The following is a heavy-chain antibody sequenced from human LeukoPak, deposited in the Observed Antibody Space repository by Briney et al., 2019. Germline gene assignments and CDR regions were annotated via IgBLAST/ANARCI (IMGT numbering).Heavy chain of an antibody. CDR1: GFTFSSYE. CDR3: AIDLISMIVHDAFAI. J-gene: IGHJ3*02. V-gene: IGHV3-9*01. Sequence: GGSLRLSCAASGFTFSSYEMNWVRQAPGKGLEWVSGISWNSGSIGYADSVKGRFTISRDNSKNTLYLQMSSLRAEDTAVYDCAIDLISMIVHDAFAIWGQGTMVTVSS. D-gene: IGHD3-22*01. CDR2: ISWNSGSI.